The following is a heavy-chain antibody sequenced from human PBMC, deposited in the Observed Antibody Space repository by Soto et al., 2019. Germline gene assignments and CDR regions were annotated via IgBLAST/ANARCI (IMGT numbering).Heavy chain of an antibody. CDR1: GYTRTTFF. CDR3: AREAIVAGATTGMDV. D-gene: IGHD1-26*01. Sequence: ASVKVSCKASGYTRTTFFMHGVLQPPGQCLEWMGVINPGYPAGRSTTYAQKFQGRVTMTTDTSTSTVYMELSRLRSDDTAVYYCAREAIVAGATTGMDVWGQGTTVTVSS. J-gene: IGHJ6*02. CDR2: INPGYPAGRST. V-gene: IGHV1-46*01.